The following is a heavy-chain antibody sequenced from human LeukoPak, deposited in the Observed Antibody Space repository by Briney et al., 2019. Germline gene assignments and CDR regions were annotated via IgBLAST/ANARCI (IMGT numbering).Heavy chain of an antibody. CDR2: IYHSGNT. CDR1: GYAISSGYY. V-gene: IGHV4-38-2*01. Sequence: KPSEPLPLTCAVCGYAISSGYYWGWLGQPPGKGVEWIGSIYHSGNTYYNPSLKSRVTISVDTSKTQFSLKLSSVTAADAAVYYCARGPSPGIAVAVYFDSWGQGTLVTVSS. CDR3: ARGPSPGIAVAVYFDS. J-gene: IGHJ4*02. D-gene: IGHD6-19*01.